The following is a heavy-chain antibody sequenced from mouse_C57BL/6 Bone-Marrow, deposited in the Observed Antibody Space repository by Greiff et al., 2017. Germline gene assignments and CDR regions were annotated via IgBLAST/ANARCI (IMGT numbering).Heavy chain of an antibody. J-gene: IGHJ2*01. CDR2: FDPTNGRT. CDR3: ACSAPRRRSYDN. Sequence: VQLQQPGAELVKPGASVKMSCKASGYTFTSYWITWVKQRPGHGLEWIGNFDPTNGRTKYTEKFKSKAILTVDTSSNTSYMQLNSLTSEDSAVFYCACSAPRRRSYDNCGQGTTLAVSS. CDR1: GYTFTSYW. D-gene: IGHD2-12*01. V-gene: IGHV1-55*01.